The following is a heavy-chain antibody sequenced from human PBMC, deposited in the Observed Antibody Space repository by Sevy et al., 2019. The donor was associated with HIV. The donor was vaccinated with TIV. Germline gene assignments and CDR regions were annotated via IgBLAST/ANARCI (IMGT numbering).Heavy chain of an antibody. V-gene: IGHV3-23*01. J-gene: IGHJ6*03. CDR2: ISSAAGGST. CDR1: GFTFSSYA. CDR3: AKXAVAVAGSRXYYMDV. Sequence: GGSLRLSCAASGFTFSSYAMSWVRQAPGKGLEWVSAISSAAGGSTYYADSVKGRFTISRDNSKKTLNLQMNSLRVEDTAVYXCAKXAVAVAGSRXYYMDVWGKGTTVTVSS. D-gene: IGHD6-19*01.